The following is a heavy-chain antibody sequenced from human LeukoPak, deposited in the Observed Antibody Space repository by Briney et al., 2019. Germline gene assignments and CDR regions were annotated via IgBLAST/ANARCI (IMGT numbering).Heavy chain of an antibody. Sequence: GGSLRLSCAASGFTFSSYAMSWVRQAPGKGLEWVSAISGSGGSTYYADSVKGRFTISRDNTKNTLYLQMNSLRAEDTAVYYCAKDLGEGYSYGYDYWGQGTLVTVSS. CDR3: AKDLGEGYSYGYDY. D-gene: IGHD5-18*01. CDR2: ISGSGGST. J-gene: IGHJ4*02. CDR1: GFTFSSYA. V-gene: IGHV3-23*01.